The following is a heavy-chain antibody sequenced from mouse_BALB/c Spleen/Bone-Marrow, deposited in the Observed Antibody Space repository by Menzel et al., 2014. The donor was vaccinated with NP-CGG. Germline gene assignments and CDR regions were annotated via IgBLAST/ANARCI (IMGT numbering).Heavy chain of an antibody. CDR2: INPDSSTI. J-gene: IGHJ3*01. D-gene: IGHD1-2*01. V-gene: IGHV4-1*02. CDR3: ARLHYYGYGAY. Sequence: EVHLVESGGGLVQPGGSLKLSCAASGFDFSSYWMNWARQAPGKGLEWIGEINPDSSTINYTPSLKDKFIISRDNAKNTLYLQMSKVRSEDTALYYCARLHYYGYGAYWGQETLVTVSA. CDR1: GFDFSSYW.